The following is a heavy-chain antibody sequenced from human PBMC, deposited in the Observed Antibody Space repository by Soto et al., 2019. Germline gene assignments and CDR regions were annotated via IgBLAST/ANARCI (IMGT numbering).Heavy chain of an antibody. CDR1: GYTFTSYY. CDR2: INPSGGST. D-gene: IGHD3-22*01. CDR3: ARRSGYYYDSSGYSGTFDY. V-gene: IGHV1-46*01. Sequence: QVQLVQSGAEVKKPGASVKVSCKASGYTFTSYYMHWVRQAPGQGLEWMGIINPSGGSTSYAQKFQGRVTMTRDTSTSTVYMELSSLRSEDTAVYYCARRSGYYYDSSGYSGTFDYWGQGTLVTVSS. J-gene: IGHJ4*02.